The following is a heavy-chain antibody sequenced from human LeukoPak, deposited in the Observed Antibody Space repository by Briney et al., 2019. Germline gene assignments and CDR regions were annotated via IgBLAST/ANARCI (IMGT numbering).Heavy chain of an antibody. CDR3: ARGPLIKRITIFGVVIRLDY. V-gene: IGHV1-69*05. CDR1: GGTFSSYA. J-gene: IGHJ4*02. Sequence: SVKVSCKASGGTFSSYAISWVRQAPGQGLEWMGGIIPIFGTANYAQKFQGRVTMTRNTSISTAYMELSSLRSEDTAVYYCARGPLIKRITIFGVVIRLDYWGQGTLVTVSS. CDR2: IIPIFGTA. D-gene: IGHD3-3*01.